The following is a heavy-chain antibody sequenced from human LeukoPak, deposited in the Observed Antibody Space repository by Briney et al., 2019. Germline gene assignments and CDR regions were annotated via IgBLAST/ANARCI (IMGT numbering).Heavy chain of an antibody. D-gene: IGHD5-12*01. CDR1: GFTFSSYS. J-gene: IGHJ4*02. CDR3: SKDTGGYDPNSGNFDY. V-gene: IGHV3-74*01. CDR2: INSDGSST. Sequence: GGSLRLSCAASGFTFSSYSMNWVRQAPGKGLEWVSRINSDGSSTSYADSVKGRFTISRDNAKKSLYLQMNSLRAEDTALYYCSKDTGGYDPNSGNFDYWGQGTLVTVSS.